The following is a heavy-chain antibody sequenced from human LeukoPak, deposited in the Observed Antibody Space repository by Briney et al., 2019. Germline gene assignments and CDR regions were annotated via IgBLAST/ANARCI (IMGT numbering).Heavy chain of an antibody. CDR2: INPNSGGT. CDR3: ARYDLDY. Sequence: ASVKVSCTASGYIFTGYLMHWVRQAPGQGLEWMGWINPNSGGTNYAQKFQGRVTMTRDTSINTIFMELSTLRSDDTAVYYCARYDLDYWGQGTQVTVSS. J-gene: IGHJ4*02. CDR1: GYIFTGYL. D-gene: IGHD1-1*01. V-gene: IGHV1-2*02.